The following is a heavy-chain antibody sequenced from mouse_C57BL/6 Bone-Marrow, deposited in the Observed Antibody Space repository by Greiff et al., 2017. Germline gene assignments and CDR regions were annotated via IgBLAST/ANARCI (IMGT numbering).Heavy chain of an antibody. CDR3: AGWLLRGWFAY. Sequence: VQLQQPGAELVKPGASVKLSCKASGYTFTSYWMHWVKQRPGQGLEWIGMIHPNSGSTNYNEKFKSKATLNVDKSSSTAYMQLSSLTSEDSAVYYCAGWLLRGWFAYWGQGTLGTVSA. CDR2: IHPNSGST. V-gene: IGHV1-64*01. J-gene: IGHJ3*01. D-gene: IGHD2-3*01. CDR1: GYTFTSYW.